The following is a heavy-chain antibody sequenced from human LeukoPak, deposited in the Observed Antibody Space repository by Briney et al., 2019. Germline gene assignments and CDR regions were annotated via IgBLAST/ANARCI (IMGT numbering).Heavy chain of an antibody. CDR1: GFTFRSYA. V-gene: IGHV3-66*01. CDR2: IYSGGST. D-gene: IGHD3-22*01. CDR3: ARDRVSSFYYDSSGYHDI. J-gene: IGHJ3*02. Sequence: TGGSLRLSCAASGFTFRSYAMSWVRQAPGKGLEWVSVIYSGGSTYYADSVKGRFTISRDNSKNTLYLQMNSLRAEDTAVYYCARDRVSSFYYDSSGYHDIWGQGTMVTVSS.